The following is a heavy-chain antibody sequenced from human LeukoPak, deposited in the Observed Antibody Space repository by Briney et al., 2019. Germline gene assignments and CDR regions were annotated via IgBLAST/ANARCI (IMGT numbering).Heavy chain of an antibody. V-gene: IGHV4-61*01. J-gene: IGHJ3*02. D-gene: IGHD3-22*01. CDR1: GGSISSSSYY. CDR3: ARIDDSRDLNAFDI. Sequence: SETLSLTCTVSGGSISSSSYYWSWIRQPPGKGLEWIGYIYYSGSTNYNPSLKSRVTISVDTSKNQFSLKLSSVTAADTAVYYCARIDDSRDLNAFDIWGQGTMVTVSS. CDR2: IYYSGST.